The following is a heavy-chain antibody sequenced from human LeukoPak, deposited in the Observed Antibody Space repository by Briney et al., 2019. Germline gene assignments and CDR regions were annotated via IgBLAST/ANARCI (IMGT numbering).Heavy chain of an antibody. Sequence: PSETLSLTCAVYGGSFSGYYWSGIRQPPGKGLEWIGESNHSGSTNYNPYLKSRVTISVDTSKNQFSLKLSSVTAADTAVYYCARGPRLLISRYYYYMDVWGKGTTVTVSS. CDR1: GGSFSGYY. CDR2: SNHSGST. J-gene: IGHJ6*03. CDR3: ARGPRLLISRYYYYMDV. D-gene: IGHD3-16*01. V-gene: IGHV4-34*01.